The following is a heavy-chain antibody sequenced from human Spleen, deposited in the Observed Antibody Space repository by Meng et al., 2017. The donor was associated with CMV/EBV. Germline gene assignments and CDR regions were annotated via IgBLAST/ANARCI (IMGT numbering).Heavy chain of an antibody. CDR2: TYYRSKWYN. CDR3: ARDPEYSYSILDT. Sequence: QGQLIQSGAGLLKPSQTLARTCAISGDSVSNTGAAWNWARQSPSRGLEWLGRTYYRSKWYNEYAESVKSRITINPDTSKNQFSLQLKSVTPEDTAVYYCARDPEYSYSILDTWGQGTLVTVSS. J-gene: IGHJ5*02. D-gene: IGHD2/OR15-2a*01. CDR1: GDSVSNTGAA. V-gene: IGHV6-1*01.